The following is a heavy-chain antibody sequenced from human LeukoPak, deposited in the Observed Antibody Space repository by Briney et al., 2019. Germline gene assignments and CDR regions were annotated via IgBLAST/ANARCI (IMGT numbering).Heavy chain of an antibody. D-gene: IGHD3-22*01. CDR2: IYSGGST. CDR1: GFTVSSHY. Sequence: PGGSLRLSCAASGFTVSSHYMSWVRQAPGKGLEWVSVIYSGGSTYYADSVKGRFTISRDNSKNTLYLQMNSLRAEDTAMYYCARGDDSGYYDYFDYWGQGALVTVSS. CDR3: ARGDDSGYYDYFDY. J-gene: IGHJ4*02. V-gene: IGHV3-53*01.